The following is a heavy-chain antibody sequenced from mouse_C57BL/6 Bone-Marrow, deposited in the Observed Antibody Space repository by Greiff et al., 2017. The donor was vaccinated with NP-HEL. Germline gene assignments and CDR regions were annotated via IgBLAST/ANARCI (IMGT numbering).Heavy chain of an antibody. J-gene: IGHJ4*01. CDR3: ARQSYYGSSYGCYYAMDY. V-gene: IGHV1-18*01. CDR2: INPNNGGT. Sequence: VQLQQSGPGLVKPGASVKIPCKASGYTFTDYNMDWVKQSHGKSLEWIGDINPNNGGTIYNQKFKGKATLTVDKSSSTAYMELRSLTSEDTAVYYCARQSYYGSSYGCYYAMDYWGQGTSVTVSS. D-gene: IGHD1-1*01. CDR1: GYTFTDYN.